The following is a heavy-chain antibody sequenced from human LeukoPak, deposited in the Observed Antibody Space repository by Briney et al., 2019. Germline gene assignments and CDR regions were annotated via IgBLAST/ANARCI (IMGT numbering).Heavy chain of an antibody. CDR3: ASSLRGILTVDY. CDR2: IYYSGST. CDR1: GGSISSYY. D-gene: IGHD3-9*01. V-gene: IGHV4-59*01. Sequence: SETLSLTCTVSGGSISSYYWSWIRQPPGKGLEWIGYIYYSGSTNYNPSLKSRVTISVDTSKNQFSLKLSSATAADTAVYYCASSLRGILTVDYWGQGTLVTVSS. J-gene: IGHJ4*02.